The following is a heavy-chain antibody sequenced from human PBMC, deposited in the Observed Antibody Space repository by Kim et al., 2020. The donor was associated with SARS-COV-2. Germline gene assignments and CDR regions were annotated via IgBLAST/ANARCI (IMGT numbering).Heavy chain of an antibody. V-gene: IGHV4-31*03. CDR2: IYYSGST. D-gene: IGHD3-9*01. CDR1: GGSISSGGYY. Sequence: SETLSLTCTVSGGSISSGGYYWSWIRQHPGKGLEWIGYIYYSGSTYYNPSLKSRVTISVDTSKNQFSLKLSSVTAADTAVYYCARDSRGAWWRHYDILTGYYTPYYFDYWGQGTLVTVSS. J-gene: IGHJ4*02. CDR3: ARDSRGAWWRHYDILTGYYTPYYFDY.